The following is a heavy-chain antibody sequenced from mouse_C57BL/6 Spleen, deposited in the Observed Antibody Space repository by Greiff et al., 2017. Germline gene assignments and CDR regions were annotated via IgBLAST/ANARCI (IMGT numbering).Heavy chain of an antibody. CDR1: GFSLTSYG. V-gene: IGHV2-9*01. D-gene: IGHD2-4*01. CDR3: AKHEDDYDGGYAMDY. Sequence: VKLVESGPGLVAPSQSLSITCTVSGFSLTSYGVDWVRQPPGQGLEWLGVIWGGGSTKYNSALMSRLSISKDNSKSQVFLKMNSLQTDDTAMYYCAKHEDDYDGGYAMDYWGQGTSVTVSS. CDR2: IWGGGST. J-gene: IGHJ4*01.